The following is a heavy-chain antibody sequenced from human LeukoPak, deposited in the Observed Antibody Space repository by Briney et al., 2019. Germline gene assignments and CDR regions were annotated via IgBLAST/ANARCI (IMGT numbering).Heavy chain of an antibody. D-gene: IGHD1-26*01. CDR1: GFTFSSYG. CDR2: ISGSGGST. Sequence: PGGSLRLSCAAAGFTFSSYGMSSVRQAPGKWLEWVSGISGSGGSTYYADSVKGRFTISRDDSKNTLYLQMNSLRGEDTAVYYCAKAVSGSYSFDYWGQGTLVTVSS. CDR3: AKAVSGSYSFDY. J-gene: IGHJ4*02. V-gene: IGHV3-23*01.